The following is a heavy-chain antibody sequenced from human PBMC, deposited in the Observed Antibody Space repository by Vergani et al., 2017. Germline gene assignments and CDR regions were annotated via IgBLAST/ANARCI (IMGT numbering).Heavy chain of an antibody. CDR1: GGSFTSYH. CDR3: ARVNTETNGHLYYYYYMDV. D-gene: IGHD4-11*01. V-gene: IGHV4-34*01. J-gene: IGHJ6*03. CDR2: IDHTGRP. Sequence: QVQLQQWGGGLLKPSETLSLTCVVNGGSFTSYHWTWIRQSPGEGLEWVGDIDHTGRPDYNPSLKGRLTMSVDKSRNQFSLRLNSVTATDTAIYFCARVNTETNGHLYYYYYMDVWGQGTAVTVS.